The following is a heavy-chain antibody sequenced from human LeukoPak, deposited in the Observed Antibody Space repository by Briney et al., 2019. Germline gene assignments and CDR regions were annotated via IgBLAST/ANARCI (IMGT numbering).Heavy chain of an antibody. Sequence: ASVKVSCKASGYTFTSYYMHWVRQAPGQGLEWMGLINPTGGSTGYAQKFQGRVTMTRDMSTSTDYMELSSLRSEDTAIYYCARAGKYSSSPFDYWGQGTLVTVSS. CDR2: INPTGGST. CDR3: ARAGKYSSSPFDY. D-gene: IGHD6-6*01. V-gene: IGHV1-46*01. CDR1: GYTFTSYY. J-gene: IGHJ4*02.